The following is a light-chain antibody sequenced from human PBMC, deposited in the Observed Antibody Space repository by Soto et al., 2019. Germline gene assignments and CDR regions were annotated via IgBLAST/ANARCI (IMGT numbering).Light chain of an antibody. CDR3: KQYRNWPRT. V-gene: IGKV3-15*01. J-gene: IGKJ1*01. Sequence: EIVLTQSPGTLSVSPGDRVTLSCRASQSVDINLAWYQQRAGQAHRLXVYGASTKATDMQGRFSGRGSGTEFTLTIKNLQSEDFAVYYCKQYRNWPRTFGQGTKVDIK. CDR1: QSVDIN. CDR2: GAS.